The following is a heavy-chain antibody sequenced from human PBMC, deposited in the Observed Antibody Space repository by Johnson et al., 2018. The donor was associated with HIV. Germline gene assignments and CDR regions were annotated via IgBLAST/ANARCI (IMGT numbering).Heavy chain of an antibody. CDR2: IYSGGST. CDR1: GFTVSSNY. V-gene: IGHV3-66*01. CDR3: ARDDIRDGKSFDI. Sequence: EVQLVESGGGVVQPGGSLRLSCAASGFTVSSNYMSWVRQAPGKGLEWVSVIYSGGSTYYADSVKGRFTISRDNSKNTLYLQMNSLRAEDTAVYYCARDDIRDGKSFDIWGQGTMVTVSS. J-gene: IGHJ3*02.